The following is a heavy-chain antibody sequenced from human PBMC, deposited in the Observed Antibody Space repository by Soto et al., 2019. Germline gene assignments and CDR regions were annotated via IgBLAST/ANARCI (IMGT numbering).Heavy chain of an antibody. V-gene: IGHV3-9*01. CDR3: AKAQSPYSSGTGGNFDY. CDR1: GFTFDDYA. J-gene: IGHJ4*02. CDR2: ISWNSGSI. Sequence: PGGSLRLSCAASGFTFDDYAMHWVRQAPGKGLEWVSGISWNSGSIGYADSVKGRFTISRDNAKNSLYLQMNSLRAEDTALYYCAKAQSPYSSGTGGNFDYWGQGTLVTVSS. D-gene: IGHD5-18*01.